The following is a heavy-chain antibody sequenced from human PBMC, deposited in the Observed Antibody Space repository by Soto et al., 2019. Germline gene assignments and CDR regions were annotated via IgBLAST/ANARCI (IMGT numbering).Heavy chain of an antibody. CDR3: ARFDGDYIMDVEY. V-gene: IGHV3-48*01. CDR1: GFTFSSYS. D-gene: IGHD4-17*01. Sequence: GGSLRLSCAASGFTFSSYSMNWVRQAPGKGLEWVSYISSSSSTIYYADSVKGRFTISRDNAKNSLYLQMNSLRAEDTAVYYCARFDGDYIMDVEYWGQGTLVTVSS. CDR2: ISSSSSTI. J-gene: IGHJ4*02.